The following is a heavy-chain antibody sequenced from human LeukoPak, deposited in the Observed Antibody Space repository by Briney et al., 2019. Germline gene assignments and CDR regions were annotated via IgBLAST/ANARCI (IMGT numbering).Heavy chain of an antibody. J-gene: IGHJ5*02. CDR2: IKKDGSEK. V-gene: IGHV3-7*03. CDR3: ARDRGVDTAMVNWFDP. D-gene: IGHD5-18*01. Sequence: PGGSLRLSCAASGFTFSSYWMSWVRQAPGKGLEWVANIKKDGSEKYYVDSVKGRFTISRDNAKNSLYLQMNSLRAEDTALYYCARDRGVDTAMVNWFDPWGQGTLVTVSS. CDR1: GFTFSSYW.